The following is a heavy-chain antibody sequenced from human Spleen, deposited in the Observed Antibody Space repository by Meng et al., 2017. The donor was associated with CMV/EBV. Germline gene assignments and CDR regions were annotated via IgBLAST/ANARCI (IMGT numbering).Heavy chain of an antibody. CDR3: ASHDFWSGNRDY. CDR2: IQNDGTT. J-gene: IGHJ4*02. V-gene: IGHV3-66*02. D-gene: IGHD3-3*01. CDR1: GGSVSSGSYY. Sequence: ETLSLTCTVSGGSVSSGSYYWSWVRQAPGKGLEWVSIIQNDGTTYYTDSVKGRFTISRDNSKNTLYLQMNSLRTEDTAVYYCASHDFWSGNRDYWGQGALVTVSS.